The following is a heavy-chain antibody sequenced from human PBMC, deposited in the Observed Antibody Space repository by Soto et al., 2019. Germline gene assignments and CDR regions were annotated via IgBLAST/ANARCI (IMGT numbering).Heavy chain of an antibody. Sequence: GKGLEWVAVISYDGSNKYSADSVKGRFTISRDNSKNTLYLQMNSLRAEDTAFFFQARDGIRADPAVSAFLRNRSSDL. V-gene: IGHV3-30-3*01. D-gene: IGHD2-2*01. CDR2: ISYDGSNK. J-gene: IGHJ2*01. CDR3: ARDGIRADPAVSAFLRNRSSDL.